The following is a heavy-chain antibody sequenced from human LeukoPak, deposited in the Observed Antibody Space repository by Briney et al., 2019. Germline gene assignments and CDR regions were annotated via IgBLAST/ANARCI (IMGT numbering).Heavy chain of an antibody. J-gene: IGHJ6*03. CDR1: GDSVSRNSAA. CDR3: AQCYSVRLGPESYYYFYLDV. CDR2: TYYRSKWCY. Sequence: LQTLSLTCAISGDSVSRNSAAWNWTRQSPSRGLEWLGSTYYRSKWCYDYATSVKGRITINPDTSKNQFSLQLSYVTSEDAAVYYCAQCYSVRLGPESYYYFYLDVWGKGTLITVSS. V-gene: IGHV6-1*01. D-gene: IGHD2-2*02.